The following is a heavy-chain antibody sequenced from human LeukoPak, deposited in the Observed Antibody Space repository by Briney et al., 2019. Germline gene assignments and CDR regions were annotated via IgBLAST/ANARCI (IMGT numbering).Heavy chain of an antibody. D-gene: IGHD3-10*01. CDR1: GFSFRNYG. CDR2: IRSDSSYK. Sequence: GGSLRLSCVASGFSFRNYGMHWVRQAPGKGLEWVTFIRSDSSYKYYADSVKGRFTTSRGNSKSTLDLQMNSLRPEDTALYYCARDRGVSGNYYDYWGQGTLVTVSS. CDR3: ARDRGVSGNYYDY. J-gene: IGHJ4*02. V-gene: IGHV3-30*02.